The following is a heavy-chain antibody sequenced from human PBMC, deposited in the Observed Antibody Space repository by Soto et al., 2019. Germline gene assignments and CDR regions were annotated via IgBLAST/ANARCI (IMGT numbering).Heavy chain of an antibody. CDR3: AKGAPNDY. CDR2: ISGGGGST. Sequence: EVQLLESGGGLVQPGESLRLSCAASGFTFSSYAMSWVRQAPGKGLEWVSTISGGGGSTYYGDSVKGRFTISRDNHMNTLYLQMNSLRAEDTAVYYCAKGAPNDYWGQGTLVTVSS. CDR1: GFTFSSYA. V-gene: IGHV3-23*01. J-gene: IGHJ4*02.